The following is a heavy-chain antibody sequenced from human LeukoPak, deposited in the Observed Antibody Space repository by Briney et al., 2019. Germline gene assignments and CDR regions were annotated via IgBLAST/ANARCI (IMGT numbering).Heavy chain of an antibody. Sequence: ASVKVSCKASGYTFTDYYMHWVRQAPGQGLEWMGWIYPNSGGTNYAQNFQGRVTMTRDTSISTAYMGLSRLRSDDTAVYFCARGSSDYSLDSWGQGTLVTVSS. V-gene: IGHV1-2*02. CDR2: IYPNSGGT. D-gene: IGHD3-22*01. CDR3: ARGSSDYSLDS. J-gene: IGHJ4*02. CDR1: GYTFTDYY.